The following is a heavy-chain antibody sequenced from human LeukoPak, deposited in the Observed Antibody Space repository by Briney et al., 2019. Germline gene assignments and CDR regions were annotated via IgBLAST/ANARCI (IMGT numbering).Heavy chain of an antibody. CDR2: TNQEGSEK. CDR1: GFTFSTYW. J-gene: IGHJ4*02. CDR3: ARDPKWLDY. Sequence: PGGSLRLSCAASGFTFSTYWVSWVRQAPGKGLEWVANTNQEGSEKYYVDSVKGRFTISKDNAKNSLYLQMNSLRAEDTAVYYCARDPKWLDYWGQGTLVTVSS. V-gene: IGHV3-7*01. D-gene: IGHD5-12*01.